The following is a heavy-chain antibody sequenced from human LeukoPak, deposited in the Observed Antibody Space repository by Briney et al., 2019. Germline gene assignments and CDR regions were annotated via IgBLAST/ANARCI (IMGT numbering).Heavy chain of an antibody. J-gene: IGHJ4*02. Sequence: ASVKVSCKASGYTFTSYAMNWVRQAPGQGLEWKGWINTNTGNPTYAQGFTGQFVFSLDTSVNTAYLQISSLKAEDTAVYYCARTTHPYYFDYWGQGTLVTVSS. D-gene: IGHD4-17*01. CDR3: ARTTHPYYFDY. V-gene: IGHV7-4-1*02. CDR2: INTNTGNP. CDR1: GYTFTSYA.